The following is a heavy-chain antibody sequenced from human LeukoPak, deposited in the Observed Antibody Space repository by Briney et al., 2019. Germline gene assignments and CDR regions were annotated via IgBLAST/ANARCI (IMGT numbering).Heavy chain of an antibody. Sequence: GGSLRLSCAASGFTFSSYDMHWVRQATGKGLEWVSAIGTAGDTYYPGSVKGRFTISRENAKNSLYLQMNSLRAGDTAVYSCVLGDHRYYGSGSYYIPFDYWGQGTLVTVSS. J-gene: IGHJ4*02. D-gene: IGHD3-10*01. CDR2: IGTAGDT. V-gene: IGHV3-13*01. CDR1: GFTFSSYD. CDR3: VLGDHRYYGSGSYYIPFDY.